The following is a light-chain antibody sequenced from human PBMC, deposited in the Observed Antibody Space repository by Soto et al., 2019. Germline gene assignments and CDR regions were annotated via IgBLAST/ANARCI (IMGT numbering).Light chain of an antibody. V-gene: IGLV2-14*01. CDR2: EAA. CDR3: TSYTSASTLV. CDR1: SYDIGANNY. J-gene: IGLJ2*01. Sequence: QSALTQPASVSGSPGQSITISCTGTSYDIGANNYVSWYQHHPGKAPKILIYEAANRPSGISHRFSGSKSGNTASLTISGLQAEAEADYFCTSYTSASTLVFGGGTKLTVL.